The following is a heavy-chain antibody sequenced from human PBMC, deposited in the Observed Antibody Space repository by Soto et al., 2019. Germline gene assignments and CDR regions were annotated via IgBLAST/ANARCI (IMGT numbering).Heavy chain of an antibody. V-gene: IGHV1-18*04. CDR1: GYTFTSYG. Sequence: GASVKVSCKASGYTFTSYGISWVRQAPGQGLEWMGWISAYNGNTNYAQKLQGRVTMTTDTSTSTAYMELRSLRSDDTAVYYCARENQLGYCSGGSCYSKIPFFDYWGQGTLVTVSS. CDR3: ARENQLGYCSGGSCYSKIPFFDY. CDR2: ISAYNGNT. J-gene: IGHJ4*02. D-gene: IGHD2-15*01.